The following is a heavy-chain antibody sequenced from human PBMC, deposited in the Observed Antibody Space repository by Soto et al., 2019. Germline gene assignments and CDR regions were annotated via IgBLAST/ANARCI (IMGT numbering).Heavy chain of an antibody. CDR2: IKSKTDGGTT. J-gene: IGHJ4*02. Sequence: PGGSLRLSCAASGFTFINAWMSWVRQAPGKGLEWVGRIKSKTDGGTTDYAAPVKGRFTISRDDSKNTLYLQMNSLKTEDTAVYYCITDYSSGWYDYWGQGTLVTVSS. CDR1: GFTFINAW. V-gene: IGHV3-15*01. D-gene: IGHD6-19*01. CDR3: ITDYSSGWYDY.